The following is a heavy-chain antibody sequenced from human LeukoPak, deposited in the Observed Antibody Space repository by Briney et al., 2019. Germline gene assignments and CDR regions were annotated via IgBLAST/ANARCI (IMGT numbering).Heavy chain of an antibody. Sequence: GASVKVSCKASGYTFTSYGISWVRQAPGQGLEWMGGIIPIFGTANYAQKFQGRVTITADESTSTAYMELSSLRSEDTAVYYCARSGYSSGWYYFDYWGQGTLVTVSS. CDR3: ARSGYSSGWYYFDY. CDR1: GYTFTSYG. D-gene: IGHD6-19*01. CDR2: IIPIFGTA. J-gene: IGHJ4*02. V-gene: IGHV1-69*13.